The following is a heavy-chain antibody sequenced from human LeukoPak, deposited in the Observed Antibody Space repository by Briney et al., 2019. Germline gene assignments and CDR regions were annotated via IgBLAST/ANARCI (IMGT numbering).Heavy chain of an antibody. CDR3: ARFGSLREPILDY. CDR1: GGSLTSYY. D-gene: IGHD3-16*01. Sequence: SETLSLTCTVPGGSLTSYYWSWIRQPPGKGLEWIGCIYYTGTTNYNPSLKSRVTISVDTSKNQFSLKLNSVTAADTAVYYCARFGSLREPILDYWGQGTLVTVSS. CDR2: IYYTGTT. V-gene: IGHV4-59*01. J-gene: IGHJ4*02.